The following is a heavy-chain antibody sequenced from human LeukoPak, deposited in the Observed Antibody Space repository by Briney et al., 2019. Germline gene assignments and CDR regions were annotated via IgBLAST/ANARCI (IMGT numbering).Heavy chain of an antibody. CDR1: GFTFSDYY. D-gene: IGHD2-2*01. CDR3: ARDKFMDCSSTSCYFYYYYYGMDV. Sequence: GRSLRLSCAASGFTFSDYYMSWIRQAPGKGLEWVSYISSSGSTIYYADSVKGRFTISRDNAKNSLYLQMNSLRAEDTAVYYCARDKFMDCSSTSCYFYYYYYGMDVWGQGTTVTVSS. J-gene: IGHJ6*02. CDR2: ISSSGSTI. V-gene: IGHV3-11*01.